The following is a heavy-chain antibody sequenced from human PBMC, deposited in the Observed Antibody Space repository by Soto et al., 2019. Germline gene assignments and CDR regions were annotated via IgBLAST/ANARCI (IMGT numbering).Heavy chain of an antibody. CDR2: INPESTTI. CDR1: GFTLRTYW. J-gene: IGHJ5*02. D-gene: IGHD3-10*01. V-gene: IGHV3-74*01. CDR3: TKDPFGAGAS. Sequence: PGVSLRLSCTASGFTLRTYWMHWVRQAPGKGLVWVSRINPESTTITYADSVKGRFTISRDNAENTLFLHMNSLSAEDAGIYYCTKDPFGAGASCGQGTLVTVSS.